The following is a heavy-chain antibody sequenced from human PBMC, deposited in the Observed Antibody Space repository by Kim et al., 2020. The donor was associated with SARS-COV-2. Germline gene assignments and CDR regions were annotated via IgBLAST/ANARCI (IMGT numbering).Heavy chain of an antibody. D-gene: IGHD6-13*01. CDR3: ARHQGGVGSSSWYGFIYYFDY. CDR1: GGSISSSSYY. Sequence: SETLSLTCTVSGGSISSSSYYWGWIRQPPGKGLEWIGSIYYSGSTYYNPSLKSRVTISVDTSKNQFSLKLSSVTAADTAVYYCARHQGGVGSSSWYGFIYYFDYWGQGTLVTVSS. J-gene: IGHJ4*02. CDR2: IYYSGST. V-gene: IGHV4-39*01.